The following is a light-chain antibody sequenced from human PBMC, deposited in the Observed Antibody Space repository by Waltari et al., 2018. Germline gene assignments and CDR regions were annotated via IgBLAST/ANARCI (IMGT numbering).Light chain of an antibody. CDR1: RSITNNY. CDR3: QQYDRSPWT. CDR2: GAS. Sequence: EIVLTQSPGTLSLSPGERATLSCRASRSITNNYLAWYQQKPGQAPRLLIYGASSRATGIPDRFSGIGSGTDFTLTISRLEPEDFAVYYCQQYDRSPWTFGQGTKVEFK. J-gene: IGKJ1*01. V-gene: IGKV3-20*01.